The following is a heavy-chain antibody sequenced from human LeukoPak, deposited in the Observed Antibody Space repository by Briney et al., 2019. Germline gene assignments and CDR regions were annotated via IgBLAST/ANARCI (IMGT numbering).Heavy chain of an antibody. Sequence: SVKVSCKASGGTFSNFAISWVRQAPGQGLEWLGGIIPIFGTAKYAQKVQGRVAMSTDESKSTAYMELSSLRSEDSAVYYCAGQGGITVFGVAQPGGAFDIWGQGTMVTVSS. J-gene: IGHJ3*02. D-gene: IGHD3-3*01. CDR3: AGQGGITVFGVAQPGGAFDI. CDR1: GGTFSNFA. V-gene: IGHV1-69*05. CDR2: IIPIFGTA.